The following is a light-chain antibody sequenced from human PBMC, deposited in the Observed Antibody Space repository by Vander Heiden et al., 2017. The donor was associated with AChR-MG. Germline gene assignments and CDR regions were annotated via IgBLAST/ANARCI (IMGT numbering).Light chain of an antibody. V-gene: IGKV1-39*01. CDR1: QSISSY. Sequence: RVTITCRASQSISSYLNWYQQKPGKAPKLLIYAASSLQSGVPSRFSGSGSGTDFTLTISSLQPEDFATYYCQQSDSTPQTLGQGTKLEIK. CDR3: QQSDSTPQT. J-gene: IGKJ2*01. CDR2: AAS.